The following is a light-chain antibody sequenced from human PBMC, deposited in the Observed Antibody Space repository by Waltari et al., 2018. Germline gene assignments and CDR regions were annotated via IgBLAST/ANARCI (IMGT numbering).Light chain of an antibody. V-gene: IGLV1-51*02. Sequence: QSVLTQPPSVSAAPGQTVTISCSADSSKIGNNYVSWYQNFPGTAPKLLIYENNMRPSGIPDLFSGSKSGTSATLGITGLQTGDEADYYCGTWDASLGGIFGTGTKVTVL. CDR1: SSKIGNNY. CDR2: ENN. J-gene: IGLJ1*01. CDR3: GTWDASLGGI.